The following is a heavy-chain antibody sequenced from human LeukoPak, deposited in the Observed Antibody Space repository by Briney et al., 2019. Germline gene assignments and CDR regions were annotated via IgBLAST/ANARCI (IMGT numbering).Heavy chain of an antibody. CDR1: GGSISSSSYY. CDR3: ARDPSVVYDAFDI. Sequence: PSETLSLTCTVSGGSISSSSYYRGWIRQPPGKGLEWIGSIYYSGSTYYNPSLKSRVTISVDTSKNPFSLELSSVTAADTAVYYCARDPSVVYDAFDIWGQGTMVTVSS. CDR2: IYYSGST. D-gene: IGHD2-8*02. J-gene: IGHJ3*02. V-gene: IGHV4-39*02.